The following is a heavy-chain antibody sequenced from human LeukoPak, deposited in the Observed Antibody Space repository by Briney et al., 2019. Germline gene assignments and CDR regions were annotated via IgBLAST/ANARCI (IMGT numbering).Heavy chain of an antibody. V-gene: IGHV4-59*01. CDR1: GGSISSYY. J-gene: IGHJ4*02. CDR3: ARGTNDYSNYAIDS. D-gene: IGHD4-4*01. CDR2: IYYSGST. Sequence: PSETLSLTCTVPGGSISSYYWGWIRQPPGKGLEWIGHIYYSGSTNYNPSLKSQVTIEVDTSNNHLSAKQTSITAPHTAVYSCARGTNDYSNYAIDSWGQGTLVTVSS.